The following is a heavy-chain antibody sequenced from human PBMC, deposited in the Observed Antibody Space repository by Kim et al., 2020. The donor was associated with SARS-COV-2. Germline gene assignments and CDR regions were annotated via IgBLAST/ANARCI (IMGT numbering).Heavy chain of an antibody. CDR1: GIPFSNAW. CDR2: IKSKTDGGTA. V-gene: IGHV3-15*01. Sequence: GGSLRLSCAVSGIPFSNAWFNWVRQSPGKGLEWVGRIKSKTDGGTADLAAPVKGRFAISRDDSKNTLPLLMNNVETDDSAVYYCTTVSMRWGQGTLVTVS. J-gene: IGHJ4*02. CDR3: TTVSMR. D-gene: IGHD2-2*01.